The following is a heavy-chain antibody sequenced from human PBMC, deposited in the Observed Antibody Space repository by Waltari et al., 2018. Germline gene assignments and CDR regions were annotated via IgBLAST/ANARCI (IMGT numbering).Heavy chain of an antibody. D-gene: IGHD3-22*01. CDR3: VRIYFESSGHKLS. CDR2: INNDGTTT. Sequence: EVQLVESGGGLVQPGGSLRLSCAASGFTFSRYWMHWARQAPGKGLGLVSLINNDGTTTMYADSVKGRFTISRDNAENTLYLQMNSLRAEDTAVYYCVRIYFESSGHKLSWGQGTLVTVSS. V-gene: IGHV3-74*03. CDR1: GFTFSRYW. J-gene: IGHJ5*02.